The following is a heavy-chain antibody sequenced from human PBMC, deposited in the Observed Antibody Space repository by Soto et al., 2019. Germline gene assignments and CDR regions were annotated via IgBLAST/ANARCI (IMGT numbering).Heavy chain of an antibody. J-gene: IGHJ4*02. CDR2: INHSGST. CDR1: GGSFSGYY. CDR3: ARGEQADVLRYFDWSRIFDY. V-gene: IGHV4-34*01. Sequence: SETLSLTCAVYGGSFSGYYWSWIRQPPGKGLEWIGEINHSGSTNYNPSLKSRVTISVDTSKNQFSLKLSSVTAADTAVYYCARGEQADVLRYFDWSRIFDYWGQGTLVTVSS. D-gene: IGHD3-9*01.